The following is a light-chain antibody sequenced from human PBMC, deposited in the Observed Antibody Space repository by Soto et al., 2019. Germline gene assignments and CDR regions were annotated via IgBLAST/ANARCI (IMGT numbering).Light chain of an antibody. CDR2: TNN. V-gene: IGLV1-44*01. CDR1: SSNIGRNI. J-gene: IGLJ1*01. CDR3: AAWDDTLQGYV. Sequence: QSVLTQPPSASWPPGQTVTISCSGSSSNIGRNIVNWYQQLPGTAPKLLINTNNQRPSGIPDRFSGSKYGTSASLAISGLPSEDDADYYCAAWDDTLQGYVFGTGTKVTVL.